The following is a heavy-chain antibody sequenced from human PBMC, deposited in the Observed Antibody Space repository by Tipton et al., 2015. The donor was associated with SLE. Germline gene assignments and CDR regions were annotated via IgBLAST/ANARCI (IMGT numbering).Heavy chain of an antibody. CDR3: ASGGFDMDV. Sequence: GSLRLSCAASGFTFSSYEMNWVRQAPGKGLEWVSYISSSGSTIYYADSVKGRFTISRDNAKNSLYLQMNSLRAEDTTVYYCASGGFDMDVWGKGTTVTVSS. V-gene: IGHV3-48*03. J-gene: IGHJ6*03. CDR1: GFTFSSYE. D-gene: IGHD3-16*01. CDR2: ISSSGSTI.